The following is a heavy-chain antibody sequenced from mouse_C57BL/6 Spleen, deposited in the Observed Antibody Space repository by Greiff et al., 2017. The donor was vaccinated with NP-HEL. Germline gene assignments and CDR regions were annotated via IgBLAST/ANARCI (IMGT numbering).Heavy chain of an antibody. J-gene: IGHJ2*01. CDR1: GYTFTDYE. Sequence: VKLQESGAELVRPGASVTLSCKASGYTFTDYEMHWVKQTPVHGLEWIGAIDPETGGTAYNQKFKGKARLTADKSSSTAYMELRSLTSEDSAVYNCTKGPYYFDYWGQGTTLTVSS. V-gene: IGHV1-15*01. CDR2: IDPETGGT. CDR3: TKGPYYFDY.